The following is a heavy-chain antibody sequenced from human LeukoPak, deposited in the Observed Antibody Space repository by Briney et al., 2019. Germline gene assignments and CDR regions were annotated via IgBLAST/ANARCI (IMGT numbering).Heavy chain of an antibody. J-gene: IGHJ5*02. CDR3: ARESKYGDYTNWFDP. V-gene: IGHV3-33*01. CDR1: GFTFSIYG. D-gene: IGHD4-17*01. CDR2: IWYDGSNK. Sequence: GGSLRLSCAASGFTFSIYGMHWVRQAPGKGLEWVAVIWYDGSNKYYADSVKGRFTISRDNSKNTLYLQMNSLRAEDTAVYYCARESKYGDYTNWFDPWGQGTLVTVSS.